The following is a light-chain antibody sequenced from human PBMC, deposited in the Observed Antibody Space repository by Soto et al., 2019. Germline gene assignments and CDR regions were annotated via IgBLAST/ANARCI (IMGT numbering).Light chain of an antibody. CDR1: QPVSTY. CDR2: NVT. J-gene: IGKJ1*01. Sequence: DIQMTQSPSSVSASVGDRVAITCRASQPVSTYLAWYQQKPGKAPNVLIYNVTTLHVGVPSRFSGSGSGTEFTLTINSRQPEDVATYYCQQAKAFPRTFGQGSRVEV. CDR3: QQAKAFPRT. V-gene: IGKV1-12*01.